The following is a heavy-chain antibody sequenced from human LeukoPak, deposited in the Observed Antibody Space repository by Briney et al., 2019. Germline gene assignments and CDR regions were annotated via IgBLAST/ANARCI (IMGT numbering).Heavy chain of an antibody. D-gene: IGHD1-1*01. CDR1: GYTFRRYF. V-gene: IGHV7-4-1*02. CDR3: ARGTPTPGVDY. Sequence: ASVKVSFKASGYTFRRYFMNWVRQAPGQGLEWMGNIDTDTGNPKYAPGFTGHFVFSLDTSVSTAYLQINSLRAEDTAVYYCARGTPTPGVDYWGQGTQVTVSS. CDR2: IDTDTGNP. J-gene: IGHJ4*02.